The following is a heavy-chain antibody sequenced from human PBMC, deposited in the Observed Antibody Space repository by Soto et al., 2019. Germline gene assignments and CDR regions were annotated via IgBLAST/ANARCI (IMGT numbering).Heavy chain of an antibody. CDR1: GFTFSSYA. CDR2: ISYDGSNK. Sequence: PGGSLRLSCAASGFTFSSYALHWVRQAPGKGLQWVAVISYDGSNKYYADSVKGRFTISRDNSKNTLYLQMNSLRAEDTAVYYCARDASVGTIGNQHYGMDVWGQGTTVTVSS. V-gene: IGHV3-30-3*01. J-gene: IGHJ6*02. CDR3: ARDASVGTIGNQHYGMDV. D-gene: IGHD1-26*01.